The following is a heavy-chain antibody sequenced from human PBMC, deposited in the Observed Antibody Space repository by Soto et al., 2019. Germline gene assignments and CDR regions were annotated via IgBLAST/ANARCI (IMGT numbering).Heavy chain of an antibody. D-gene: IGHD3-10*01. CDR2: ISYSGTT. CDR3: ARVGITMVRGFIITNVRWIDP. V-gene: IGHV4-31*03. Sequence: PSETLSLTCTVSGGSISNGDYYWTWVRQHPGKGLEWIGFISYSGTTYYNPSLKSRVTISVDTSESHFSLKLSSVTAADTAFFYFARVGITMVRGFIITNVRWIDPWGQGTLVTVSS. CDR1: GGSISNGDYY. J-gene: IGHJ5*02.